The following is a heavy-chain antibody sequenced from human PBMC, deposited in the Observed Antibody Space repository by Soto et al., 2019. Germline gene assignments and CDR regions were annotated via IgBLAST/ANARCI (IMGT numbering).Heavy chain of an antibody. CDR2: ISYDGSNK. D-gene: IGHD4-17*01. Sequence: QVQLVESGGGVVQPGRSLRLSCAASGFTFSSYAMHWVRQAPGKGLEWVAVISYDGSNKYYADSMKGRFTISRDNSKNTMYRQMNSLRAEDTAVYYCARAPTTVTTAYYFDYWRQGTLVTVSS. CDR3: ARAPTTVTTAYYFDY. J-gene: IGHJ4*02. V-gene: IGHV3-30-3*01. CDR1: GFTFSSYA.